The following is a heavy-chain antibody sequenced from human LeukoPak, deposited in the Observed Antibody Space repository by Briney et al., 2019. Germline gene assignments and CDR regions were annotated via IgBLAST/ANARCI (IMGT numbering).Heavy chain of an antibody. V-gene: IGHV3-30*04. J-gene: IGHJ6*02. Sequence: PGGSLRLSCAASGFTFSSYAMHWVRQAPGKGLEWVAVISYDGSNKYYADSVKGRFTISRDNSKNTLYLQMNSLRADDTAVYYCARVTVDYGDNKVDYYYYGMDVWGQGTTVTVSS. CDR3: ARVTVDYGDNKVDYYYYGMDV. D-gene: IGHD4-17*01. CDR2: ISYDGSNK. CDR1: GFTFSSYA.